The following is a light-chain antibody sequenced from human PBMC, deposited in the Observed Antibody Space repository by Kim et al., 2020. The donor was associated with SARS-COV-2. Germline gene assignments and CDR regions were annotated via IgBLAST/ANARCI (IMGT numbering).Light chain of an antibody. Sequence: VSPGQTARITVSGDVLAKKDARWFQQKPGQAPVLVIYKDTERPSGIPERFSGSSSGTTVTLTISGAQVGDEGDYYCYSYSAAGEPLLGGGTQLTVL. CDR1: VLAKKD. CDR3: YSYSAAGEPL. J-gene: IGLJ2*01. V-gene: IGLV3-27*01. CDR2: KDT.